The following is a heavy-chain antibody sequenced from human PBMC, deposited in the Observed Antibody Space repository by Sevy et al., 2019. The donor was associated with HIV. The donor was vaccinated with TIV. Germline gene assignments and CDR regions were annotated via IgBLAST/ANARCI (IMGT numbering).Heavy chain of an antibody. CDR3: ARRSTTHYYDSSGYYDY. CDR1: GYTFTSYS. CDR2: ISAYNGNT. Sequence: ASVKVSCKASGYTFTSYSISWVRQAPGQGLEWMGWISAYNGNTNYAQKLQGRVTMTTDTSTSTAYMELRSLRSDDTAVYYCARRSTTHYYDSSGYYDYWGQGTLVTVSS. J-gene: IGHJ4*02. V-gene: IGHV1-18*04. D-gene: IGHD3-22*01.